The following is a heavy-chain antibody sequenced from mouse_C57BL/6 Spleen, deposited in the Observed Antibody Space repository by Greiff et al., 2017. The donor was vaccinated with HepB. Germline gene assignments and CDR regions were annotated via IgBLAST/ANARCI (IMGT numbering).Heavy chain of an antibody. CDR3: ARRGGFTTVVRDYFDY. CDR1: GFTFSSYT. V-gene: IGHV5-9*01. CDR2: ISGGGGNT. Sequence: EVQLVESGGGLVKPGGSLKLSCAASGFTFSSYTMSWVRQTPEKRLEWVATISGGGGNTYYPDSVKGRFTISRDNAKNTLYLQMSSLRSEDTALYYCARRGGFTTVVRDYFDYWGQGTTLTVSS. J-gene: IGHJ2*01. D-gene: IGHD1-1*01.